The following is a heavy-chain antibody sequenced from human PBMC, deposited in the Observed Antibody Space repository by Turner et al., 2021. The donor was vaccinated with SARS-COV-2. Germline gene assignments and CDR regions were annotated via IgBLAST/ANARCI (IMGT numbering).Heavy chain of an antibody. CDR3: ATGYQLRVNWFDP. J-gene: IGHJ5*02. V-gene: IGHV1-24*01. CDR1: GYTLTELS. D-gene: IGHD2-2*01. CDR2: FEPEDGET. Sequence: QVQLVHSGAEVQMPGASVKVSCKISGYTLTELSMYWVRQAPGKGLEWMGGFEPEDGETIYAQNFQGRVTMTEDTSTDTAYMELSSLRSEDTAVYFCATGYQLRVNWFDPWGQGTLVTVSS.